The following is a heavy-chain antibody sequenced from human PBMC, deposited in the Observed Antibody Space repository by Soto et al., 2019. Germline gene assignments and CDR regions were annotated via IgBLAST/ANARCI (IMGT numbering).Heavy chain of an antibody. CDR3: ARSYSGYDRYYYGMDV. CDR2: INPNSGGT. V-gene: IGHV1-2*02. CDR1: GYTFTGYY. D-gene: IGHD5-12*01. J-gene: IGHJ6*02. Sequence: ASVKVSCKASGYTFTGYYMHWVLQAPGQGLEWMGWINPNSGGTNYAQKFQGRVTMTRDTSISTAYMELSRLRSDDTAVYYCARSYSGYDRYYYGMDVWGQGTTVTVSS.